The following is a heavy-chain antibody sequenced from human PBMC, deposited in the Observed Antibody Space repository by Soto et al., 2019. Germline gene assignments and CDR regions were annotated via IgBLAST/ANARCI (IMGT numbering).Heavy chain of an antibody. CDR3: AAKGDYYGSGSYYT. J-gene: IGHJ5*02. D-gene: IGHD3-10*01. Sequence: VKVSCKASGFTFTSSAMQWVRQARGQRLEWIGWIVVGSGNTNYAQKFQERVTITRDMSTSTAYMELSSLRSEDTAVYYCAAKGDYYGSGSYYTWGQGTLVTVSS. V-gene: IGHV1-58*02. CDR2: IVVGSGNT. CDR1: GFTFTSSA.